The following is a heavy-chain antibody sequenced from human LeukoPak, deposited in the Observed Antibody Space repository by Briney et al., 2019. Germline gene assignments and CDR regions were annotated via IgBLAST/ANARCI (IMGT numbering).Heavy chain of an antibody. CDR2: ISGSGGNT. Sequence: PGGSLRLSCAASGFTFSNYAMTWVRQAPGKGLEWVSLISGSGGNTYYADSVKGRFTISRDNSKNTLYLQMNSLRVEDTAVYYCARGAYCGGDCYEASGAFDIWGQGTMVTVSS. CDR1: GFTFSNYA. CDR3: ARGAYCGGDCYEASGAFDI. J-gene: IGHJ3*02. D-gene: IGHD2-21*02. V-gene: IGHV3-23*01.